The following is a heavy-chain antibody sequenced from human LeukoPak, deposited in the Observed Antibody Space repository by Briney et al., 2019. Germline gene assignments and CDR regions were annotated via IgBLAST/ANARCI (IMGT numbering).Heavy chain of an antibody. CDR1: GGSISSYY. V-gene: IGHV4-59*01. CDR3: ARGLGVAAAGTFDY. Sequence: SETLSLTCTVSGGSISSYYWSWIRQPPGKGLEWIGYIYYSGSTNYNPSLKSRVTISVDTSKNQFSLKLSSVTAADTAVYYCARGLGVAAAGTFDYWGQGTLVTVSS. D-gene: IGHD6-13*01. J-gene: IGHJ4*02. CDR2: IYYSGST.